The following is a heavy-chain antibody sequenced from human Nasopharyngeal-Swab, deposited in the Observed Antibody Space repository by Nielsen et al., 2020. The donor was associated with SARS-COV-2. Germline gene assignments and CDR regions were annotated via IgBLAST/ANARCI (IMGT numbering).Heavy chain of an antibody. J-gene: IGHJ6*02. V-gene: IGHV3-21*01. CDR1: GFTFSSYS. Sequence: GGSLRLSCAASGFTFSSYSMNWVRQPPGKGLEWFSSISSSRSYIYYADSVKGRFTISRDNAKNSLYLQMNSLRAEDTAVYYCARRVVGTGNYYYGMDVWGQGTTVTVSS. CDR2: ISSSRSYI. CDR3: ARRVVGTGNYYYGMDV. D-gene: IGHD1-26*01.